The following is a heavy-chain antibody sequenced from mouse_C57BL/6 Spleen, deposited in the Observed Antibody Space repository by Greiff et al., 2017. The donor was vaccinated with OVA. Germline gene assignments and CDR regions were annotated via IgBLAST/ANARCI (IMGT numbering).Heavy chain of an antibody. CDR1: GFTFSSYA. CDR2: ISSGGDYI. Sequence: EVKLVESGAGLVKPGGSLKLSCAASGFTFSSYAMSWVRQTPEKRLEWVAYISSGGDYIYYEETVKGRFTISRDNASNTLYLHMSSLKSKDAAMYYSTRIHLNYAMDYWGQGTSVTVSS. V-gene: IGHV5-9-1*02. CDR3: TRIHLNYAMDY. J-gene: IGHJ4*01.